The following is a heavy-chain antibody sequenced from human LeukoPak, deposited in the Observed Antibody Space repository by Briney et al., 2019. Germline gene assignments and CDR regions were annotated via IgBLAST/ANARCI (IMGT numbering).Heavy chain of an antibody. CDR2: IYYSGST. CDR1: GGSISSYY. J-gene: IGHJ4*02. V-gene: IGHV4-59*08. Sequence: NPSETLSLTCTVSGGSISSYYWSWIRQPPGKGLEWIGYIYYSGSTYYNPSLKSRVTISVDTSKNQFSLKLSSVTAADTAVYYCARITIFGVVIREYYFDYWGQGTLVTVSS. D-gene: IGHD3-3*01. CDR3: ARITIFGVVIREYYFDY.